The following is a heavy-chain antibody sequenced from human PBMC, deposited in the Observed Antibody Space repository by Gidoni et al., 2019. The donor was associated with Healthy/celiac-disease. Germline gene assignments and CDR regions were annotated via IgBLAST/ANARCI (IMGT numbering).Heavy chain of an antibody. Sequence: QLQLQESGPGLVKPSETLSLTCTVSGGSISSSSYYWGWIRQPPGKGLEWIGSIYYSGSTYYNPSLKSRVTISVDTSKNQFSLKLSSVTAADTAVYYCARDIVAQDYFDYWGQGTLVTVSS. CDR2: IYYSGST. D-gene: IGHD5-12*01. J-gene: IGHJ4*02. CDR3: ARDIVAQDYFDY. CDR1: GGSISSSSYY. V-gene: IGHV4-39*02.